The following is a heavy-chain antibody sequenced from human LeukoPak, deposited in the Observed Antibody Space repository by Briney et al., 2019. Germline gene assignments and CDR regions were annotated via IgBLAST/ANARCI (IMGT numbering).Heavy chain of an antibody. CDR1: GGTFSSYA. V-gene: IGHV1-69*05. CDR2: IIPIFGTA. J-gene: IGHJ4*02. CDR3: ARGLELGEEGYYFDY. D-gene: IGHD1-7*01. Sequence: SVKVSCKASGGTFSSYAISWVRQAPGQGLEWMGRIIPIFGTANYAQKFQGRVTITTDVSTSTAYMELSSLRSEDTAVYYCARGLELGEEGYYFDYWGQGTLVTVSS.